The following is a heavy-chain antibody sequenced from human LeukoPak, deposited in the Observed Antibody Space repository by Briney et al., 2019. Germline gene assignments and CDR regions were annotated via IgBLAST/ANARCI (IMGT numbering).Heavy chain of an antibody. V-gene: IGHV1-18*04. J-gene: IGHJ5*02. CDR3: ARDHCSSTSCPSYNWFDP. Sequence: ASVKVSCKASGYTFTGYYMHWVRQAPGQGLEWMGWISAYNGNTNYAQKLQGRVTMTTDTSTSTAYMELRSLRSDDTAVYYCARDHCSSTSCPSYNWFDPWGQGTLVTVSS. CDR1: GYTFTGYY. D-gene: IGHD2-2*01. CDR2: ISAYNGNT.